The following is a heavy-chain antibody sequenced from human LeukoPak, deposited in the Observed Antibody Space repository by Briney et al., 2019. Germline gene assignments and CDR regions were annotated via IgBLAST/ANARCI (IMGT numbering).Heavy chain of an antibody. Sequence: GGSLRLSCAASRFTFSIYAMTWVRQAPGKGLEWVSYISSSSSTIYYADSVKGRFTISRDNSKNTLYLQMNSLRAEDTAVYYCATMIVVVIGAFDIWGQGTMVTVSS. D-gene: IGHD3-22*01. J-gene: IGHJ3*02. CDR2: ISSSSSTI. CDR3: ATMIVVVIGAFDI. V-gene: IGHV3-48*01. CDR1: RFTFSIYA.